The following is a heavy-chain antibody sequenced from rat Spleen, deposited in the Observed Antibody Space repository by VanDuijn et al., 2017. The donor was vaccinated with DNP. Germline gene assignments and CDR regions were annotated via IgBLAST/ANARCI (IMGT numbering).Heavy chain of an antibody. CDR2: INTDGGRT. V-gene: IGHV5-58*01. D-gene: IGHD1-11*01. J-gene: IGHJ3*01. CDR1: GFTFSSYW. CDR3: AREDYATTFAY. Sequence: EVQLVESGGGLVQPGDSLRLSCVASGFTFSSYWMYWIRQAPGKGLEWIASINTDGGRTYYLDSVKGRFTISRDNAERTVSLQMNSLRSEDIATYYCAREDYATTFAYWGQGTLVTVSS.